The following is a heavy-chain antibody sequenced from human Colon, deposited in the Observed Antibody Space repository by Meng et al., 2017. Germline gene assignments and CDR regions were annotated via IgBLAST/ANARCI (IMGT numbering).Heavy chain of an antibody. Sequence: GGSLRLSCAASGFTFSDYYMSWIRQAPGKGLEWVSYISSSGSTIYYADSVKGRFTISRDNAKNSLYLQMNSLRAEDTAVYYCARDQNPPLLWFGELSLNWFDPWGQGTLVTGAS. D-gene: IGHD3-10*01. J-gene: IGHJ5*02. CDR1: GFTFSDYY. V-gene: IGHV3-11*04. CDR3: ARDQNPPLLWFGELSLNWFDP. CDR2: ISSSGSTI.